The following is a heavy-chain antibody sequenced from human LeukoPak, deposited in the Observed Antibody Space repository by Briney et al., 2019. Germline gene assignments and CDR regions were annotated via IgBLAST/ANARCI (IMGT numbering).Heavy chain of an antibody. Sequence: ASVKVSCKASGYTFTSSGISWVRQAPGQGLEWMGWISGYNGMTDYEQKLQGRVTITTDTSTGTAYMELRSLRSDDTAVYYCARVGVPVKNDYWGQGTLVTVSS. CDR3: ARVGVPVKNDY. V-gene: IGHV1-18*01. CDR1: GYTFTSSG. J-gene: IGHJ4*02. CDR2: ISGYNGMT. D-gene: IGHD2-2*01.